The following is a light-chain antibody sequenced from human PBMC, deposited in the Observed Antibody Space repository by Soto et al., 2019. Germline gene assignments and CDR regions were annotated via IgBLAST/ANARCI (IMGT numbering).Light chain of an antibody. Sequence: EIVMTQSPATLSVSPGERATLSCRASQSVGSSLVWYQQRPGQAPRLLIYDVSTRATGIPARFSGSWFGTDFTLTISSLESEDFAVYHCQQYNKWPRTFGHRTKVEIK. CDR2: DVS. CDR3: QQYNKWPRT. V-gene: IGKV3D-15*01. CDR1: QSVGSS. J-gene: IGKJ1*01.